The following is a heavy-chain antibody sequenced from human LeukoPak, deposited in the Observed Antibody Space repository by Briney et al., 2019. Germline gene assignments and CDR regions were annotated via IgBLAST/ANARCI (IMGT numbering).Heavy chain of an antibody. CDR1: GGSFSGYY. Sequence: PSETLSLTCAVYGGSFSGYYWSWIRQPPGKGLEWIGEINHSGSTNYSPSLKSRVTISVDTSKNQFSLKLSSVTAADTAVYYCARLGYCSGGSCAIDYWGQGTLVTVSS. V-gene: IGHV4-34*01. J-gene: IGHJ4*02. CDR2: INHSGST. D-gene: IGHD2-15*01. CDR3: ARLGYCSGGSCAIDY.